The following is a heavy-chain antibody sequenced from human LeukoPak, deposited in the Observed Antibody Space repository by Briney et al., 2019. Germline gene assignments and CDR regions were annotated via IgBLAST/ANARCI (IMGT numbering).Heavy chain of an antibody. CDR3: AKLGDIVVVRDY. D-gene: IGHD2-2*01. CDR2: ISYDGSNK. Sequence: GGSLRLSCAASGFTFSSYGMHWVRQAPGKGLEWVAVISYDGSNKYYADSVKGRITISRDNSKNTLYLQMNSLRAEDTAVYYCAKLGDIVVVRDYWGQGTLVTVSS. J-gene: IGHJ4*02. V-gene: IGHV3-30*18. CDR1: GFTFSSYG.